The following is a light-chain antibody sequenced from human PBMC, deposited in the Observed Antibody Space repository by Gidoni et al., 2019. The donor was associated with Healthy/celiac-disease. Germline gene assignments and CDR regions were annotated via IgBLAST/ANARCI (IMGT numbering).Light chain of an antibody. CDR2: YDD. J-gene: IGLJ3*02. CDR3: AAWDDSLTGPWV. Sequence: QSVLTQPPSVSEAPRQRVTISWSGSSSNIGHNAVNWYQQLPGKAPKLLIAYDDQLPSWVSDRFSGSPSGTSASLAISGLQSEDEADYYCAAWDDSLTGPWVFGGGTKLTVL. CDR1: SSNIGHNA. V-gene: IGLV1-36*01.